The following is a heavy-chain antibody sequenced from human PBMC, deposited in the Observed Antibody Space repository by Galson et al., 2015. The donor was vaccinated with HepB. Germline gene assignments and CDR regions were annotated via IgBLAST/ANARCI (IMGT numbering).Heavy chain of an antibody. J-gene: IGHJ1*01. CDR2: INPSGGST. CDR3: ARGYYGILTGYSHGGGHFQH. V-gene: IGHV1-46*01. CDR1: GYTFTSYY. D-gene: IGHD3-9*01. Sequence: SVKVSCKASGYTFTSYYMHWVRQAPGQGLEWMGIINPSGGSTSYAQKFQGRVTMTRDTSTSTVYMELSSLRSEDTAVYYCARGYYGILTGYSHGGGHFQHWGQGTLVTVSS.